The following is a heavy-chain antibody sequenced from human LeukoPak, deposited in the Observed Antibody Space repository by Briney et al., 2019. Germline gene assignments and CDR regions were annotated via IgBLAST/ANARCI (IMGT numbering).Heavy chain of an antibody. J-gene: IGHJ4*02. V-gene: IGHV4-34*01. Sequence: SETLSLTCAVYGGSFSGYYWSWIRQPPEKGLEWIGEINHSGSTNYNPSLKSRVTISVDTSKNQFSLKLSSVTAADTAVYYCARAGGTLWFGTDYCGQGTLVTVSS. D-gene: IGHD3-10*01. CDR2: INHSGST. CDR3: ARAGGTLWFGTDY. CDR1: GGSFSGYY.